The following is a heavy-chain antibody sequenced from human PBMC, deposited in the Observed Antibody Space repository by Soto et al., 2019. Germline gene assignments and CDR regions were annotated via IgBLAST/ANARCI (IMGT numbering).Heavy chain of an antibody. Sequence: DVQLLESGGTLVQPGGSLRLSCAASGFSVGNYYMSWVRQAPGKGLEWVSVIYSATNTYYADFVAGRFTISRHSSKNTLYLQMDSLRPEDTAVYFCARGPGPYSGSYYDLWGQGTLVTVSS. CDR2: IYSATNT. J-gene: IGHJ4*02. V-gene: IGHV3-53*04. D-gene: IGHD1-26*01. CDR1: GFSVGNYY. CDR3: ARGPGPYSGSYYDL.